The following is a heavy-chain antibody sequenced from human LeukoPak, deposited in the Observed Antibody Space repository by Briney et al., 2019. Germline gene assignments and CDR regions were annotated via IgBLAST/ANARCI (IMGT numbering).Heavy chain of an antibody. D-gene: IGHD1-26*01. CDR3: ATQWDREAFDI. V-gene: IGHV1-69*13. Sequence: GASVKVSCKASGGTFSSYAISWVRQAPGQGLEWMGGIIPIFGTANYAQKFQGRVTITADESTSTAYMELSSLRSEDTAVYYCATQWDREAFDIWGQGTMVTVSS. CDR1: GGTFSSYA. CDR2: IIPIFGTA. J-gene: IGHJ3*02.